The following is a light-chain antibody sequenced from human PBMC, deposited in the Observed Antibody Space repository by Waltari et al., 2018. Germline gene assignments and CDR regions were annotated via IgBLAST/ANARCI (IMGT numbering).Light chain of an antibody. CDR2: DVT. Sequence: QSALTQPRSVSGSPGQSVTISCTGSSSDVGGYNYVSWYQKHPGKAPKLMIYDVTKGPPGVPDRVSGSKSGHTASLTIAGLQVEDEADYHCCSSAGGYCWVFGGGTKLTVL. CDR1: SSDVGGYNY. CDR3: CSSAGGYCWV. V-gene: IGLV2-11*01. J-gene: IGLJ3*02.